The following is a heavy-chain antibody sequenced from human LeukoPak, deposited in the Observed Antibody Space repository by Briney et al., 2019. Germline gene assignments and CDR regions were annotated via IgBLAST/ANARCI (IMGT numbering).Heavy chain of an antibody. J-gene: IGHJ4*02. CDR1: GGSISSYY. CDR2: IYYSGST. V-gene: IGHV4-59*08. Sequence: PSETLSLTCTVSGGSISSYYWSWIRQPPGKGLEWIGYIYYSGSTNYNPSLKSRVTISVDTSKNQFSLKLSSVTAADTAVYYCARTMYSGSYYCFDYWGQGTLVTVSS. D-gene: IGHD1-26*01. CDR3: ARTMYSGSYYCFDY.